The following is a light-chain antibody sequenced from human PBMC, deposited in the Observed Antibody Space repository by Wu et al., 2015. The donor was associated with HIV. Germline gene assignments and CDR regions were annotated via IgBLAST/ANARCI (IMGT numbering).Light chain of an antibody. Sequence: EIVLTQSPGTLSLSPGEGATLSCRAGQSIARDLAWYQQKPGQSPRLLIYGASDRATGIPDRFSGSGSGTDFTLTISSLEPEDFAVYYCQHRSNWPTFGQGTKVEIQ. CDR2: GAS. CDR3: QHRSNWPT. V-gene: IGKV3-11*01. J-gene: IGKJ1*01. CDR1: QSIARD.